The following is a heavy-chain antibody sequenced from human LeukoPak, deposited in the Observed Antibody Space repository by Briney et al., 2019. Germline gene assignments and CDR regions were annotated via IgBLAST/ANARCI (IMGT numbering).Heavy chain of an antibody. CDR2: ISSSSSYI. D-gene: IGHD3-22*01. CDR1: GFTLSSYS. CDR3: ARGPPGYYDSSPLDY. V-gene: IGHV3-21*01. J-gene: IGHJ4*02. Sequence: GGSLRLSCAASGFTLSSYSMNWVRQAPGKGLGWVSSISSSSSYIYYADSVKGRFTIYRDNAKNSLYLQMNSLRAEDTAVYYCARGPPGYYDSSPLDYWGQGTLVTVSS.